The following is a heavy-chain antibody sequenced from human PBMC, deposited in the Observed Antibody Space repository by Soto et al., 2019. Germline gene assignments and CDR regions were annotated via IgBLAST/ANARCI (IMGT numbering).Heavy chain of an antibody. CDR3: AKGEEYEYAFHM. D-gene: IGHD1-26*01. CDR1: GHTFTNFG. CDR2: ISAYNVNT. J-gene: IGHJ3*02. V-gene: IGHV1-18*01. Sequence: QVQLVQSGAEVKKPGASVKVSCKASGHTFTNFGFTWVRQAPGQGLEWMGWISAYNVNTIYAQKLQGRVTMTTDTSTRTAYMELESLRSDDTAVYYCAKGEEYEYAFHMWGQGTMVTVSS.